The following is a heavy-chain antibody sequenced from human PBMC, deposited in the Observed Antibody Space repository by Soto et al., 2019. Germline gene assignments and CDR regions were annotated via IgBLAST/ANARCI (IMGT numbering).Heavy chain of an antibody. CDR2: ISTYNGDT. V-gene: IGHV1-18*01. D-gene: IGHD3-3*01. J-gene: IGHJ4*02. Sequence: QVQLLQSGAEVKKPGASVKVSCKASGYTFTNYGISWVRQAPGQGLEWMGWISTYNGDTNYARRLQGRVTVTTDTSTSTAYMELTSLTSDDTAMYYCARETSGQPDYWGQGTLVTVSS. CDR1: GYTFTNYG. CDR3: ARETSGQPDY.